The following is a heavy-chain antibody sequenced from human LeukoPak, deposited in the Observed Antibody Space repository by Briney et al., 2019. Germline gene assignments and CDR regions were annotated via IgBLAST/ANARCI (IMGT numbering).Heavy chain of an antibody. D-gene: IGHD1-26*01. CDR2: IKQDGSEQ. V-gene: IGHV3-7*01. CDR3: ARNKGWEMPAELDS. CDR1: GFTFSSHW. Sequence: PGGSLRLSCAASGFTFSSHWMSWVRQAPGKGLEWVANIKQDGSEQYYVDSVKGRFTISRDDAKTSVYLQMNSLRAEDTAFYYCARNKGWEMPAELDSWGQGTLVTVSS. J-gene: IGHJ4*02.